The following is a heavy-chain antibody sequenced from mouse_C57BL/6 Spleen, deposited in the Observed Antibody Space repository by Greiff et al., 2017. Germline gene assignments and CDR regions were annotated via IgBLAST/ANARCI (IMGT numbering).Heavy chain of an antibody. CDR1: GYAFSSYW. CDR3: ARGGFLHTMDY. Sequence: VQLVESGAELVKPGASVKISCKASGYAFSSYWMNWVKQRPGKGLEWIGQIYPGDGDTNYNGKFKGKATMTADKSSSTAYMQLSSLTSYVSAVYFCARGGFLHTMDYWGQGTSVTVSS. D-gene: IGHD2-1*01. CDR2: IYPGDGDT. V-gene: IGHV1-80*01. J-gene: IGHJ4*01.